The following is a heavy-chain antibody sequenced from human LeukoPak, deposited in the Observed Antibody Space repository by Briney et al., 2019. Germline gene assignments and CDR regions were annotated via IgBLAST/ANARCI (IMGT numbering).Heavy chain of an antibody. D-gene: IGHD6-19*01. J-gene: IGHJ4*02. CDR2: ISAYNGNT. CDR1: GYTFTGYY. Sequence: ASVKVSCKASGYTFTGYYMHWARQAPGQGLEWMGWISAYNGNTNYAQKLQGRVTMTTDTSTSTAYMELRSLRSDDTAVYYCARDYGSGPTIDYWGQGTLVTVSS. CDR3: ARDYGSGPTIDY. V-gene: IGHV1-18*04.